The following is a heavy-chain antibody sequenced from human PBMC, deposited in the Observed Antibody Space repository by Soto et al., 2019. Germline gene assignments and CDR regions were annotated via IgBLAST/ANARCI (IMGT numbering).Heavy chain of an antibody. D-gene: IGHD6-13*01. V-gene: IGHV4-59*01. J-gene: IGHJ4*01. CDR1: GGSISSYY. CDR3: ARERLGIAAAVSYYFDY. CDR2: IYYSGST. Sequence: SETLSLTCTVSGGSISSYYWSWIRQPPGKGLEWIGYIYYSGSTNYNPSLKSRVTISVDTSKNQFSLKLSSVTAADTAVYYCARERLGIAAAVSYYFDYWGQGTLVTVS.